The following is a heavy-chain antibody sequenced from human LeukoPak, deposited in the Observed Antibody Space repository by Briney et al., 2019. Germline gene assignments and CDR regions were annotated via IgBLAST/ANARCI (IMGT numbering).Heavy chain of an antibody. CDR3: ARVKNKGVEGAFDI. CDR1: GFTFSSYA. J-gene: IGHJ3*02. V-gene: IGHV3-30-3*01. Sequence: GRSLRLSCAASGFTFSSYAMHWVRQAPGKGLEWVAVISYDGSNKYYADSVKGRLTISRGNSKNTLYLQMNSLRAEDTAVYYCARVKNKGVEGAFDIWGQGTMVTVSS. CDR2: ISYDGSNK.